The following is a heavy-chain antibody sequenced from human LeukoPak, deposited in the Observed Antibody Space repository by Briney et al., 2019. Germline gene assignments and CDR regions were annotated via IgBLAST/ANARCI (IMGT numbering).Heavy chain of an antibody. Sequence: SETLSLTCTVSGGSISNYYWSWIRQPAGKGLEWIGRIYTSGSNNYNPSLKSRVTMSVDTSKNQFSLKLSSVTAADTAVYYCARGPGGATAEAFDIWGQGTMVTVSS. V-gene: IGHV4-4*07. D-gene: IGHD4/OR15-4a*01. CDR3: ARGPGGATAEAFDI. CDR1: GGSISNYY. CDR2: IYTSGSN. J-gene: IGHJ3*02.